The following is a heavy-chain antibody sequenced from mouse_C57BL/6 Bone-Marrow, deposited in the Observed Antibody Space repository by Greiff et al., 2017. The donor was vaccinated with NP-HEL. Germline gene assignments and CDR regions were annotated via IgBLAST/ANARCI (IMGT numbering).Heavy chain of an antibody. Sequence: LQESRAELVKPGASVKLSCKASGYTFTSYWMQWVKQRPGQGLEWIGEIDPSDSYTNYNQKFKGKATLTVDTSSSTAYMQLSSLTSEDSAVYYCASGTTVGDYWGQGTTLTVSS. CDR2: IDPSDSYT. CDR3: ASGTTVGDY. CDR1: GYTFTSYW. J-gene: IGHJ2*01. V-gene: IGHV1-50*01. D-gene: IGHD1-1*01.